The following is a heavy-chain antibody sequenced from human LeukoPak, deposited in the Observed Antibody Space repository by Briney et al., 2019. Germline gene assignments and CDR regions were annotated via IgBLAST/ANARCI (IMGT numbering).Heavy chain of an antibody. J-gene: IGHJ4*02. CDR3: ATTTVTTGY. D-gene: IGHD4-17*01. V-gene: IGHV4-38-2*02. CDR2: IYHSGST. Sequence: PSETLSLTCTVSGYSISSGYYWGWIRQPPGKGLEWIGSIYHSGSTYYNPSLKSRVTMSVDTSKNQFSLKLSSVTAADTAVYYCATTTVTTGYWGQGTLVTVSS. CDR1: GYSISSGYY.